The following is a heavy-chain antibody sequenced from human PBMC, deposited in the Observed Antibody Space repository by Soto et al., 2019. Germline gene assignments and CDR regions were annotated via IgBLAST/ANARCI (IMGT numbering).Heavy chain of an antibody. CDR1: GDSVSSNSAA. CDR2: TYYRSKWYN. J-gene: IGHJ4*02. V-gene: IGHV6-1*01. D-gene: IGHD6-19*01. Sequence: PSQTLSLTCAISGDSVSSNSAAWNWSRQSPSRGLEWLGRTYYRSKWYNDYAVSVKSRITINPDTSKNQFSLQLNSVTPEDTAVYYCAIGMYSSGWYYFDYWGQGTLVNVSS. CDR3: AIGMYSSGWYYFDY.